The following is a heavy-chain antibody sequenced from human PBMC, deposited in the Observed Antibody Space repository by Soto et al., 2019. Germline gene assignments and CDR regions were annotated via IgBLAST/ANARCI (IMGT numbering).Heavy chain of an antibody. D-gene: IGHD1-1*01. Sequence: GESLKISCNASGYSFTSYWIGWVRQMPGKGLEWMGIIYPDDSDTRYSPSFQGQVTISGDKSISTAYLQWSSLKASDTAIYYCASRKRTSDAFDIWGQGTMVTVSS. J-gene: IGHJ3*02. CDR1: GYSFTSYW. V-gene: IGHV5-51*01. CDR2: IYPDDSDT. CDR3: ASRKRTSDAFDI.